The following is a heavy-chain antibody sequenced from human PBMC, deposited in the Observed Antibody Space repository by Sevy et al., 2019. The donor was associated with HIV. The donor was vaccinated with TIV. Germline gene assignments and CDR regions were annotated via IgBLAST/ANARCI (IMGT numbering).Heavy chain of an antibody. CDR1: GGSFSGYN. CDR3: ARGARLRAEYFQY. V-gene: IGHV4-34*01. D-gene: IGHD2-21*02. CDR2: INHSGGT. Sequence: SETLSLTCAVYGGSFSGYNYNWIRQPPGKGLEWIGEINHSGGTNYNPSFTSRVTISVDTSKNQFSLKLTSVTAADAAVYYCARGARLRAEYFQYWGQGTLVTVSS. J-gene: IGHJ1*01.